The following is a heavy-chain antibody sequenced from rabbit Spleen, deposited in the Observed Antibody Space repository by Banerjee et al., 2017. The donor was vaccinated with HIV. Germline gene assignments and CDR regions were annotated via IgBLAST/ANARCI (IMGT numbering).Heavy chain of an antibody. CDR2: IELGSSGFT. D-gene: IGHD1-1*01. CDR3: ARDLVAVIGWNFSL. CDR1: GFSFSSGYD. Sequence: QSLEESGGDLVKPGASLTLTCTASGFSFSSGYDIVWVRQAPGKGLEWIGCIELGSSGFTYFASWAKGRFTITKTSSTTVTLQMTSLTAADTATYFCARDLVAVIGWNFSLWGQGTLVTVS. V-gene: IGHV1S40*01. J-gene: IGHJ3*01.